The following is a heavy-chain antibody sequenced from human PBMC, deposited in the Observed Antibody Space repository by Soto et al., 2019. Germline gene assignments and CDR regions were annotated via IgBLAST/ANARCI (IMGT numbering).Heavy chain of an antibody. J-gene: IGHJ5*02. CDR3: AKSPRAKILTGYYKNWFDP. Sequence: GGSLRLSCAASGFTFSSYAMSWVRQAPGKGLEWVSAISGSGGSTYYADSVKGRFTISRDNSKNTLYLQMNSLRAEDTAVYYCAKSPRAKILTGYYKNWFDPWGQGTLVTVSS. V-gene: IGHV3-23*01. CDR1: GFTFSSYA. D-gene: IGHD3-9*01. CDR2: ISGSGGST.